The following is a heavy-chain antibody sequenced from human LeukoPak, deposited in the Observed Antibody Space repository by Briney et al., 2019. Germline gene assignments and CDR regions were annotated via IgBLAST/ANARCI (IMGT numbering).Heavy chain of an antibody. CDR2: IYPGDSDT. J-gene: IGHJ3*01. CDR3: TSLRRLVGVHYDAFDV. D-gene: IGHD1-26*01. V-gene: IGHV5-51*01. Sequence: GESLKISCKGSGYSFTSYWIGWVRQMPGKGLEWMGIIYPGDSDTRYSPSFQGQVTISADKSISTAYLQWSSLKASDTAIYYCTSLRRLVGVHYDAFDVWGQGTVVAVSS. CDR1: GYSFTSYW.